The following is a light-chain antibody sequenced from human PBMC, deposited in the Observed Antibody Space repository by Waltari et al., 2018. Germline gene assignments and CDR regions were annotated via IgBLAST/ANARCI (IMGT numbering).Light chain of an antibody. J-gene: IGLJ2*01. Sequence: QSALTQPPSASGSRGQSVTISCTGTSSDVGRYNYVSWYQQPPGKAPKLMIYEVTKRPSGVPDRFSGSKSGNTASLTVSGLQAEDEADYYCSSYAGSNNVIFGGGTRLTVL. V-gene: IGLV2-8*01. CDR2: EVT. CDR3: SSYAGSNNVI. CDR1: SSDVGRYNY.